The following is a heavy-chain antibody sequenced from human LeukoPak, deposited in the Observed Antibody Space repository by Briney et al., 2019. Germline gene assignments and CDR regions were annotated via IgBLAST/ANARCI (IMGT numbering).Heavy chain of an antibody. Sequence: SETLSLTCTVSGYSISSGYYWGWIRQPPGKGLEWIGSIYYSGSTYYNPSLKSRVTISVDTSKNQFSLKLSSVTAADTAVYYCARPSGGSGYYSFDYWGQGTLVTVSS. CDR2: IYYSGST. J-gene: IGHJ4*02. CDR3: ARPSGGSGYYSFDY. V-gene: IGHV4-38-2*02. D-gene: IGHD3-22*01. CDR1: GYSISSGYY.